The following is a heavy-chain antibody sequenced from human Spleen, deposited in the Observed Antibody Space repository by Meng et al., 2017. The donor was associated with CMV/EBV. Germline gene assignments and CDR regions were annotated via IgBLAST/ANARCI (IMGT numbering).Heavy chain of an antibody. D-gene: IGHD3-3*01. J-gene: IGHJ6*02. CDR2: VSGTVDTT. CDR3: AKDFWSGYSISNYYGMDV. Sequence: GVSLRLSCAASGFTFSGFWMHWVRQAPGKGLEWVSAVSGTVDTTYYADSVKGRFTISRDNSKDTLYLQMNSLRAEDMAVYYCAKDFWSGYSISNYYGMDVWGQGTTVTVSS. CDR1: GFTFSGFW. V-gene: IGHV3-23*01.